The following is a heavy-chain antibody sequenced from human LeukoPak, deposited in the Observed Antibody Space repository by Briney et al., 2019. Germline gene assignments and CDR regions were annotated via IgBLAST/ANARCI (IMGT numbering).Heavy chain of an antibody. J-gene: IGHJ4*02. CDR3: ASQRYDY. CDR1: GFTFSSYG. V-gene: IGHV3-30*19. D-gene: IGHD1-26*01. CDR2: ISYDGSNK. Sequence: PGGSLRLSCAASGFTFSSYGMHWVRQAPGKGLEWVAVISYDGSNKYYADSVKGRFTISRDNSKNTLYLQMNSLRAEDTAVYYCASQRYDYWGQGTLVTVSS.